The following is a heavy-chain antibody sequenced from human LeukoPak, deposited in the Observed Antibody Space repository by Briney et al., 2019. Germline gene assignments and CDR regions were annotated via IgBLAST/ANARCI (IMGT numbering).Heavy chain of an antibody. CDR3: ARAAVTTSRYFQH. Sequence: AETLSLTCTVSGGSVNGGSYYWSWIRQPPGKGLEWIGSNYNSGHTTYNPSLKSRVTISEDTSNNQLSLKLSSVTAADTAVYYRARAAVTTSRYFQHWGQGTLVTVSS. D-gene: IGHD4-17*01. CDR1: GGSVNGGSYY. J-gene: IGHJ1*01. V-gene: IGHV4-61*01. CDR2: NYNSGHT.